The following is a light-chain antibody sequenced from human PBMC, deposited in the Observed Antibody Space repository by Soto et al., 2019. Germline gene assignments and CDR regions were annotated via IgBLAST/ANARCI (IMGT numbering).Light chain of an antibody. CDR3: QHYDNFPIS. Sequence: IRMTQSPSSLSASTGDRVTITCRASQGIGNYLNWYQQKPGKAPKLLIYDASSLQTGVPSRFFGSGSGTHFTFTIGSLQPEDVATYYCQHYDNFPISFGQGTRLEIK. CDR2: DAS. J-gene: IGKJ5*01. V-gene: IGKV1-33*01. CDR1: QGIGNY.